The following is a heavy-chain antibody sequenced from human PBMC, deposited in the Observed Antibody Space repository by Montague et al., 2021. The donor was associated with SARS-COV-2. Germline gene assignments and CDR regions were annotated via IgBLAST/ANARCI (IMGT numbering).Heavy chain of an antibody. CDR1: GGSINTYY. CDR3: ARVTTRRTRYGSGSYRGFDAFDI. Sequence: SETLSLTRTVSGGSINTYYWSWIRQPPGKGLEWIGYIYCSGSINYNPSLKSRVTISVDTSKNQFSLKLSSVTAADTAVYYCARVTTRRTRYGSGSYRGFDAFDIWGQGTMVTVSS. D-gene: IGHD3-10*01. CDR2: IYCSGSI. J-gene: IGHJ3*02. V-gene: IGHV4-59*08.